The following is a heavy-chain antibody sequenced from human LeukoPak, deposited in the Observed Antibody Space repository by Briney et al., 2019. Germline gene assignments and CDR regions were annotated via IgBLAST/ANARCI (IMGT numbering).Heavy chain of an antibody. Sequence: GGSLRLSCPASGFTFISYAMHWVRQAPGKGLEWVAARSYDGSHKYYADSVKGRFTISRDNSKNTLYLQVNSLRAEDTAVYYCAKDAVWRSYNNNYFDYWGQGTPVTVSS. CDR3: AKDAVWRSYNNNYFDY. J-gene: IGHJ4*02. D-gene: IGHD3-10*01. CDR2: RSYDGSHK. V-gene: IGHV3-30*18. CDR1: GFTFISYA.